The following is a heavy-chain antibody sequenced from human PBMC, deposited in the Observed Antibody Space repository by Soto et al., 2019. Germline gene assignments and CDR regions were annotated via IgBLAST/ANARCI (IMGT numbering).Heavy chain of an antibody. CDR3: ARDPYYYDSSGPVVGGFDP. CDR2: INPNSGGT. CDR1: GYTFTGYY. D-gene: IGHD3-22*01. J-gene: IGHJ5*02. V-gene: IGHV1-2*02. Sequence: GASVKVSCKASGYTFTGYYMHWVRQAPGQGLEWMGWINPNSGGTNYAQKFQGRVTMTRDTSINTAYMELSNLRSDDTAVYYCARDPYYYDSSGPVVGGFDPWGQGTLVTVSS.